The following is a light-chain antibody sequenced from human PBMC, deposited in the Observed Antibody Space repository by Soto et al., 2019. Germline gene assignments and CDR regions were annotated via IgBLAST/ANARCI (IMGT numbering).Light chain of an antibody. CDR1: SGHSSYA. CDR2: LDNDGSH. CDR3: QTWGTGFQV. Sequence: QPVLTQSPSASASLGASVRLTCTLSSGHSSYAIAWHQQQPEKGPRFLMRLDNDGSHIKGDGIADRFSGSSSGAERYLTISSLQSDDEADYYCQTWGTGFQVFGGGTKLTVL. V-gene: IGLV4-69*01. J-gene: IGLJ2*01.